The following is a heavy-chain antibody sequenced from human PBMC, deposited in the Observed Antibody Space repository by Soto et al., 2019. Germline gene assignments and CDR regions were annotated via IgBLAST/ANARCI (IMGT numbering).Heavy chain of an antibody. CDR1: GFTFSSYG. J-gene: IGHJ3*02. CDR2: ISYDGSNK. D-gene: IGHD4-17*01. CDR3: AKDRQDPYDYGELRLGGAFDS. Sequence: QVQLVESGGGVVQPGRSLRLSCAASGFTFSSYGMHWVRQAPGKGLEWVAVISYDGSNKYYADSVKGRFTISRDNSKNTLYLQMNSLRAEDTAVYYCAKDRQDPYDYGELRLGGAFDSWGQGTMVTVSS. V-gene: IGHV3-30*18.